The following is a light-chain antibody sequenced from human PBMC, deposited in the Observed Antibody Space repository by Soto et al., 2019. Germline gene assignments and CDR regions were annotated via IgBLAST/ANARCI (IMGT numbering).Light chain of an antibody. Sequence: QSALTQPPSVSGSPGQSVAISCSGTSSDVGSYNRVSWYQQPPGTAPKLMIYDVSNRTSGVPDRFSGSKSGNTASLTISGLQAEDEADYYCSSFTTSSTYVFGTGTKVTVL. CDR1: SSDVGSYNR. CDR3: SSFTTSSTYV. V-gene: IGLV2-18*02. CDR2: DVS. J-gene: IGLJ1*01.